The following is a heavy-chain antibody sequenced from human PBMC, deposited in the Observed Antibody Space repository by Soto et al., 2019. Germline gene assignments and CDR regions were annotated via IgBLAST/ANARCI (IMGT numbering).Heavy chain of an antibody. CDR3: ARDSRTYSSGWYGRGSFDY. CDR2: IYYSGST. Sequence: SETLSLTCTVSGGSVSSGSYYWSWIRQPPGKGLEWIGYIYYSGSTNYNPSLKSRVTISVDTSKSQFSLKLSSVTAADTAVYYCARDSRTYSSGWYGRGSFDYWGQGTLVTVSS. CDR1: GGSVSSGSYY. D-gene: IGHD6-19*01. V-gene: IGHV4-61*01. J-gene: IGHJ4*02.